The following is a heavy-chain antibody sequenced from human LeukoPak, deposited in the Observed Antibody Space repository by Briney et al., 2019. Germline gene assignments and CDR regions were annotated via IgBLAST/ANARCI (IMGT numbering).Heavy chain of an antibody. J-gene: IGHJ4*02. D-gene: IGHD2-2*01. Sequence: ASVKVSCKASGYTFTGYYMHWVRQAPGQGLEWMGWINPNSGGTNYAQKFQGRVTMTRDTSISTAYMELTSLTSDDTAVYYCASAYCSSATCPLLTTYWGQGALVTVS. CDR2: INPNSGGT. V-gene: IGHV1-2*02. CDR1: GYTFTGYY. CDR3: ASAYCSSATCPLLTTY.